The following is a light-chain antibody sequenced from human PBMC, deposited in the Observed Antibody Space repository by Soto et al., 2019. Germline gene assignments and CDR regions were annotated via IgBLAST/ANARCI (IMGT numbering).Light chain of an antibody. J-gene: IGKJ5*01. CDR2: DAS. CDR1: QSVSSY. CDR3: QQRSNWLPIT. V-gene: IGKV3-11*01. Sequence: EIVLSQSPATLSLSTGERATLSCRASQSVSSYLAWYQQKPGQAPRLLIYDASNRATGIPARFSGSGSGTDFTLTISSLEPEDFAVYYCQQRSNWLPITFGQGTRLEIK.